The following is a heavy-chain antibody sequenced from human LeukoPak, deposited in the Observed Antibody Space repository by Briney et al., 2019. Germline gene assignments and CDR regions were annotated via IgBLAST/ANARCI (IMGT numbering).Heavy chain of an antibody. CDR3: ARNQDYGVYNSVGAFDI. V-gene: IGHV3-33*01. CDR2: IWYDGSNK. D-gene: IGHD4-17*01. Sequence: GRSLRLSCAASGFTFSSYGMHWVRQAPGKGREWVAFIWYDGSNKYYADSVKGRFTISRDNSKNTLYLQMNSLRAEDTAVYYCARNQDYGVYNSVGAFDIWGQGTMVTVSS. CDR1: GFTFSSYG. J-gene: IGHJ3*02.